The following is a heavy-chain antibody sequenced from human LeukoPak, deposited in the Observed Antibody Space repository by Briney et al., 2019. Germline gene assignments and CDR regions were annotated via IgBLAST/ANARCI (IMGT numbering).Heavy chain of an antibody. Sequence: GGSLRLSCAASKFTFSSYWMSWVRQAPGKGLEWVANIKQDGSEKIYVDSVKGRFTISRDNAKNSLYLQMNSLRAEDTAVYYCARDLWFGESLIYYYGMDVWGQGTTVTVSS. D-gene: IGHD3-10*01. CDR2: IKQDGSEK. CDR1: KFTFSSYW. CDR3: ARDLWFGESLIYYYGMDV. V-gene: IGHV3-7*01. J-gene: IGHJ6*02.